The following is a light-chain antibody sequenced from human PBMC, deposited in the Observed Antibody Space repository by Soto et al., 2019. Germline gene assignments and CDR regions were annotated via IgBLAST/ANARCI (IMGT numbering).Light chain of an antibody. CDR3: QQSYSTPWT. V-gene: IGKV1-39*01. Sequence: DIQMTQSPSSLSASVGDRVTITCRASQSINKAVNWYQQKPGKAPELLIYTASSLQGGVPSRFSGSASGTDFTLTISSLQPGDFATYFCQQSYSTPWTFGQGTRVDI. CDR1: QSINKA. CDR2: TAS. J-gene: IGKJ1*01.